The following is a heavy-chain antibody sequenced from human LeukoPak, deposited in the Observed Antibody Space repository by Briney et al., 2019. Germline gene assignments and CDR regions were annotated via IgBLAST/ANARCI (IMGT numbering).Heavy chain of an antibody. CDR3: AIVYCSGGSCYGREAFDI. CDR2: IYTSGST. J-gene: IGHJ3*02. Sequence: PSETLSLTCSVSGGSISSGSYYWSWIRQPAGKGLEWIGRIYTSGSTNYNPSLKSRVTISVDTSKNQFSLKLSSVTAADTAVYYCAIVYCSGGSCYGREAFDIWGQGTMVTVSS. D-gene: IGHD2-15*01. CDR1: GGSISSGSYY. V-gene: IGHV4-61*02.